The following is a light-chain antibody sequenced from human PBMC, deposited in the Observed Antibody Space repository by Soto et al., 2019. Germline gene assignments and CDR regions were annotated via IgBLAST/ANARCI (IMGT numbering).Light chain of an antibody. V-gene: IGKV3-20*01. J-gene: IGKJ1*01. CDR2: GAS. Sequence: EIVLTQSPGTLSLSPGERATLSCRASQSVSSSYLAWYQQKPGQAPSLLLYGASSRATGIPDRFSGSGSGTDFTLTISRLEPEDFAVYYCQQYGSSPPWTFGQGTQVDI. CDR1: QSVSSSY. CDR3: QQYGSSPPWT.